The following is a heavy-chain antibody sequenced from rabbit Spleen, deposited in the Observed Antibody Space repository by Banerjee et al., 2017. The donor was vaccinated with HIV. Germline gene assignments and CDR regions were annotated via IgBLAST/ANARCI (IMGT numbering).Heavy chain of an antibody. D-gene: IGHD7-1*01. CDR2: IYVGSSGST. J-gene: IGHJ4*01. CDR3: AREPYAGYPDYGDGFNL. V-gene: IGHV1S45*01. Sequence: QQQLEESGGGLVKPGGTLTLTCKASGIDFSSYYYMCWVRQAPGKGLEWIACIYVGSSGSTYYASWAKGRFTISKTSSTTVTLQMTSLTAADTATYFCAREPYAGYPDYGDGFNLWGPGTLVTVS. CDR1: GIDFSSYYY.